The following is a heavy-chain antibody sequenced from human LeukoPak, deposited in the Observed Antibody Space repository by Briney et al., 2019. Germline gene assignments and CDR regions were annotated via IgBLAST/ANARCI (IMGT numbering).Heavy chain of an antibody. CDR2: ISAFNGRT. D-gene: IGHD6-13*01. V-gene: IGHV1-18*01. CDR3: ARAHAAVGRAAAFDI. J-gene: IGHJ3*02. Sequence: GASVKVSCKASGYMFTAYGITWVRQAPGQGLEWMGWISAFNGRTNFAQNLQGRVTMATDTSTNTAYMELRNLRSDDTAVYYCARAHAAVGRAAAFDIWGQGTMVTVSS. CDR1: GYMFTAYG.